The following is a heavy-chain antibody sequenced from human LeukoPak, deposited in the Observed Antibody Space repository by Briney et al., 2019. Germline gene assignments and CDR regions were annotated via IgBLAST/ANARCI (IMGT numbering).Heavy chain of an antibody. CDR3: ARDRIGNIVVVPPSGNYYGMDV. V-gene: IGHV3-11*01. D-gene: IGHD2-2*01. J-gene: IGHJ6*02. Sequence: GGSLRLPCAASGFTFSDYYMSWIRQAPGKGLEWVSYISSSGSTIYYADSVKGRFTISRDNAKNSLYLQMNSLRAEDTAVYYCARDRIGNIVVVPPSGNYYGMDVWGQGTTVTVSS. CDR1: GFTFSDYY. CDR2: ISSSGSTI.